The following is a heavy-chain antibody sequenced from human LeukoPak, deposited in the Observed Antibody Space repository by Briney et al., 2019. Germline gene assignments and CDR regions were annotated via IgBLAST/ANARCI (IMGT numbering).Heavy chain of an antibody. CDR2: ISHDGTNK. CDR3: ARGYYDSSGAGAFDI. J-gene: IGHJ3*02. Sequence: PGRSLRLSCAASGFTFISYGMHWVRQAPGKGLEWVAFISHDGTNKYYGDSVKGRFTISRDYSLYLQMNSLRTEDTAMYYCARGYYDSSGAGAFDIWGQGTMVTVSP. CDR1: GFTFISYG. D-gene: IGHD3-22*01. V-gene: IGHV3-30*03.